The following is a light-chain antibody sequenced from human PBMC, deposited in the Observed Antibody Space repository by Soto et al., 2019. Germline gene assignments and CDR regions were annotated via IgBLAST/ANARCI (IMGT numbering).Light chain of an antibody. Sequence: SALTQPPSASGSPGQSVTISCTGPSSDVGGYNYVSWYQQYPGRAPKLMIYEVTKRPSGVPDRFSGSKSGNTASLTVSGLQAEDEADYYCSSYAASNNFYFVFGGGTKVTVL. CDR1: SSDVGGYNY. CDR2: EVT. J-gene: IGLJ3*02. CDR3: SSYAASNNFYFV. V-gene: IGLV2-8*01.